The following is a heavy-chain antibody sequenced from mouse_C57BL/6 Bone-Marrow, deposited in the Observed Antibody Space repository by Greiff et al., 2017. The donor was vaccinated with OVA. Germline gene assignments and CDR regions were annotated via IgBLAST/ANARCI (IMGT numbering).Heavy chain of an antibody. Sequence: EVKLVESGGGLVQSGRSLRLSCATSGFTFSDFYMEWVRQAPGKGLEWIAASRNKANDYTTEYSASVKGRFIVSRDTSQSILYLQMNALRAEDTAIYYCARSTVSYYYAMDYWGQGTSVTVSS. CDR2: SRNKANDYTT. V-gene: IGHV7-1*01. J-gene: IGHJ4*01. CDR3: ARSTVSYYYAMDY. CDR1: GFTFSDFY. D-gene: IGHD1-1*01.